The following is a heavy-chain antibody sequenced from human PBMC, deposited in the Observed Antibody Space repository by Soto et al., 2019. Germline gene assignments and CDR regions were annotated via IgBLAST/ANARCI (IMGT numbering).Heavy chain of an antibody. CDR1: GFTFSNYE. Sequence: EEQLAESGGGLVQPGGSLRLSCAASGFTFSNYEMNWVRQAPGKGLEWISYISSRGTVKYNADSVKGRFTISRVNAKNSLYLQMNSLRAEDTAVYYCTRYRWFDAWGQGTLVTVSS. J-gene: IGHJ5*02. D-gene: IGHD3-16*02. CDR2: ISSRGTVK. V-gene: IGHV3-48*03. CDR3: TRYRWFDA.